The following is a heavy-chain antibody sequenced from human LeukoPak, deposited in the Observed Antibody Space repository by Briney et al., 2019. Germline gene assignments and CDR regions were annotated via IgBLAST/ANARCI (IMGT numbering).Heavy chain of an antibody. CDR3: AKDRALSY. CDR1: GFTFDNFA. Sequence: GGSLRLSCGASGFTFDNFALSWVRQPPGKGLEWVSTISGSGGSTYYADSVKGRFTISRDNAKNSLYLQMNSLRDEDTAVYYCAKDRALSYWGQGTLVTVSA. D-gene: IGHD3-10*01. CDR2: ISGSGGST. J-gene: IGHJ4*02. V-gene: IGHV3-23*01.